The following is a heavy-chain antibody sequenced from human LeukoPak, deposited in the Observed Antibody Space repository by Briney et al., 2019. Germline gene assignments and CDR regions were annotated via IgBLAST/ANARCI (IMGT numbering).Heavy chain of an antibody. V-gene: IGHV3-21*01. J-gene: IGHJ4*02. D-gene: IGHD2-2*01. CDR1: GFDFSTYT. CDR2: ISSSSSYI. CDR3: TRDPGRCTSTSRYPDY. Sequence: PWGSLRLSCAASGFDFSTYTMNWVRQAPGKGLEWVSSISSSSSYIYYADSVKGRFTISRDNAKNSMYLQMNSLRAEDTAAYYCTRDPGRCTSTSRYPDYWGQGTLVTVSS.